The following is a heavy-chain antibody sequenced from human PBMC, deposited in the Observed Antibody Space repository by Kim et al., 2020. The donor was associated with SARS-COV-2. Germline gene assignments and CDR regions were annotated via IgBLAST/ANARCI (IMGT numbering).Heavy chain of an antibody. Sequence: GESLKISCKGSGYSFTSYWIGWVRQMPGKGLEWMGIIYPGDSATRYSPSFQGQVTISADKSISAAYLPWSSLKASDTAIYYCARRGGGSSYSFDYWGQGTLVTVPT. CDR3: ARRGGGSSYSFDY. V-gene: IGHV5-51*01. J-gene: IGHJ4*02. D-gene: IGHD6-6*01. CDR1: GYSFTSYW. CDR2: IYPGDSAT.